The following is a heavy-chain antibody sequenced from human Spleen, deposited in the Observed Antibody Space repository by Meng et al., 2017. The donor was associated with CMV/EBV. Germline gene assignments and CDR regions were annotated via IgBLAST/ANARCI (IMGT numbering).Heavy chain of an antibody. D-gene: IGHD2-8*01. Sequence: EVQLVESGGGLVQPGGSLSLSCAASGFTFSSYWMHWVRQAPGKGLVWVSHIKSDGSSTSYADSVKGRFTISRDNAKNMLYLQMNSLRAEDTALYYCTRGVYYFDYWGQGTLVTVSS. CDR1: GFTFSSYW. J-gene: IGHJ4*02. CDR2: IKSDGSST. CDR3: TRGVYYFDY. V-gene: IGHV3-74*01.